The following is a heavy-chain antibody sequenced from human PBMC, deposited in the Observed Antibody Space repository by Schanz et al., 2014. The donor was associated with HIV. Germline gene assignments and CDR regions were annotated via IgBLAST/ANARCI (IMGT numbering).Heavy chain of an antibody. J-gene: IGHJ4*02. CDR3: ANEGLTGFIDY. V-gene: IGHV1-18*01. CDR2: VSAYNGNI. CDR1: GYTFSNYA. D-gene: IGHD6-25*01. Sequence: QVQLVQSGAEVKKPGASVKVSCKTSGYTFSNYAIGWVRQAPGQGLEWMAWVSAYNGNIKYAQKIQDRVSITTDTSTSTAYMELRSLRSDDTAVYYCANEGLTGFIDYWGQGTLVTVSS.